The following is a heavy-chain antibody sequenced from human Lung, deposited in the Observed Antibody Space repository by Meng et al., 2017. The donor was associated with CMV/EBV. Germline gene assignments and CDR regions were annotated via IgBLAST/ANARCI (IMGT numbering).Heavy chain of an antibody. J-gene: IGHJ4*02. CDR3: ARQDRYTNYYFDL. V-gene: IGHV5-51*01. D-gene: IGHD4-11*01. CDR1: GYSFTTHW. CDR2: IYPGDSDT. Sequence: KVSCKGSGYSFTTHWIGWVRQMPGKGLVWLGVIYPGDSDTTYSPSFQGRVTISADKSITTAYLQLRSLKASDTAVYYCARQDRYTNYYFDLWGRGTLVTVSS.